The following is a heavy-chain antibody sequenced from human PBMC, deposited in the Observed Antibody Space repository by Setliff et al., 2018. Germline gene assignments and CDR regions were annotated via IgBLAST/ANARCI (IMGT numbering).Heavy chain of an antibody. CDR1: GLTFNSYA. D-gene: IGHD3-3*01. CDR2: VSVSGDNT. J-gene: IGHJ4*02. CDR3: AGQGPIFGSGLIPGFDQ. V-gene: IGHV3-23*01. Sequence: GGSLRLSCAASGLTFNSYAMSWVRQAPGKGLEWVSSVSVSGDNTYYTDSVKGRFTTSRDNSKNTLSLQMCSLRTEDTAIYFCAGQGPIFGSGLIPGFDQWGQGTMVTVSS.